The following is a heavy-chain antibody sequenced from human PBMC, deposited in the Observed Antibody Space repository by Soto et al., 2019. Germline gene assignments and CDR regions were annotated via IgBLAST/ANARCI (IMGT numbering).Heavy chain of an antibody. D-gene: IGHD3-3*01. CDR2: IYYSGST. J-gene: IGHJ6*02. CDR3: ARHPRVTISGLAPLYGMDV. V-gene: IGHV4-39*01. CDR1: GGSISSSSYY. Sequence: SETLSLTCTVSGGSISSSSYYWGWIRQPPGKGLEWIGSIYYSGSTYYNPSLKSRVTISVDTSKNQFSLKLSSVTAADTAVYYCARHPRVTISGLAPLYGMDVWGQGTRVTVSS.